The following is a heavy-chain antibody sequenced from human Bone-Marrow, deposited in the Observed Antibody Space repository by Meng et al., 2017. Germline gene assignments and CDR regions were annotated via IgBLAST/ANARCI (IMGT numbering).Heavy chain of an antibody. J-gene: IGHJ4*02. D-gene: IGHD2-15*01. CDR2: IIPIFGKA. Sequence: VQLVQSGAEVKKPGSSVKVSCKASGGTFSSYAISWVRQAPGQGLEWMGGIIPIFGKANYAQKFQGRVTITADESTSTAYMELSSLRSEDTAVYYCAREYCSGGSCYSYFDYWGQGTLVTVSS. CDR3: AREYCSGGSCYSYFDY. CDR1: GGTFSSYA. V-gene: IGHV1-69*01.